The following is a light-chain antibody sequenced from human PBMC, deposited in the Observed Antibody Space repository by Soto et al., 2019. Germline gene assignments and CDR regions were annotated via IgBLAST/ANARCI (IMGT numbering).Light chain of an antibody. CDR1: QSVSSSF. J-gene: IGKJ2*01. CDR2: GAS. Sequence: ESVLTQSPGTLSLSPGERATLSCRASQSVSSSFFAWYQQRPGQAPRLLIFGASIRAAGIPDRFSGSGSGTDFTLTISRLEAEDFAVYYCQYYGSSPRGTFGQGNKLEI. V-gene: IGKV3-20*01. CDR3: QYYGSSPRGT.